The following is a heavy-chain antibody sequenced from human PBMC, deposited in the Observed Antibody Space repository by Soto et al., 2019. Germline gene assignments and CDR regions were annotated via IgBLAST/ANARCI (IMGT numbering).Heavy chain of an antibody. CDR2: IYCNDDK. V-gene: IGHV2-5*01. CDR3: ARSYYYDSSGYYYGYFDY. CDR1: GFSLSTSGVG. D-gene: IGHD3-22*01. J-gene: IGHJ4*02. Sequence: GSCPTLVNPTQTLTLTCTFSGFSLSTSGVGXGWIRQPPGKALEWLALIYCNDDKRYSPSLKSRLTITKDTSKNQVVLTMTNMDPVDTATYYSARSYYYDSSGYYYGYFDYWGQGTLVTVSS.